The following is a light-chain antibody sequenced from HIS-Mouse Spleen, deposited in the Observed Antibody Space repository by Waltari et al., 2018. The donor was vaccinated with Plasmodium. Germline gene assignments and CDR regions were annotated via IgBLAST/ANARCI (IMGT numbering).Light chain of an antibody. CDR1: QRISSW. CDR2: KAS. CDR3: QQYNSYSWT. J-gene: IGKJ1*01. V-gene: IGKV1-5*03. Sequence: DIQMTQSPSTLSASVGDRVTITCRASQRISSWLAWYQQKPGKAPKLLIYKASSLESGVPSRFSGSGSGTEFTLTISSLQPDDFVTYYCQQYNSYSWTFGQGTKVEIK.